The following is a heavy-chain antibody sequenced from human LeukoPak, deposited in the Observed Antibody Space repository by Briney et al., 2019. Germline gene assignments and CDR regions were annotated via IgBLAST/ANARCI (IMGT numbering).Heavy chain of an antibody. CDR1: GGSISSSSYY. V-gene: IGHV4-39*01. CDR2: IYYSGST. D-gene: IGHD2-2*01. CDR3: ARLVLGWDIVVVPAAMGYFDY. J-gene: IGHJ4*02. Sequence: SETLSLTCTVSGGSISSSSYYWGWIRQPPGKGLEWIGSIYYSGSTYYNPSLKSRVTISVDTSKNQFSLKLSPVTAADTAVNYCARLVLGWDIVVVPAAMGYFDYWGQGTLVTVSS.